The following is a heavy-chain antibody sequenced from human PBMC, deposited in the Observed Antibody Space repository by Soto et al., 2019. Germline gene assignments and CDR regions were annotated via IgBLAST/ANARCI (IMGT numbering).Heavy chain of an antibody. J-gene: IGHJ6*02. CDR1: GYTFTSYD. Sequence: ASVKVSCKASGYTFTSYDINWVRQATGQGLEWMGWMNPNSGNTGYAQKFQGRVTMTRNTSISTAYMELSSLRSEDTAVYYCAIGPKEYCSSTSCFVDYYYGMDVWGQGTTVTVSS. V-gene: IGHV1-8*01. D-gene: IGHD2-2*01. CDR3: AIGPKEYCSSTSCFVDYYYGMDV. CDR2: MNPNSGNT.